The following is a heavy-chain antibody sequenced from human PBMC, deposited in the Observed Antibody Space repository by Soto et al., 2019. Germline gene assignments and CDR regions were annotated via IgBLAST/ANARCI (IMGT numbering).Heavy chain of an antibody. CDR1: GGTFSSYA. Sequence: SVKVSCKASGGTFSSYAISWVRQAPGQGLEWMGGIIPIFGTANYAQKFQGRVTITADESTSTAYMELSSLRSEDTAVYYCARDKWYYGSGSYGIDYWGQGTLVTVSS. CDR3: ARDKWYYGSGSYGIDY. J-gene: IGHJ4*02. CDR2: IIPIFGTA. V-gene: IGHV1-69*13. D-gene: IGHD3-10*01.